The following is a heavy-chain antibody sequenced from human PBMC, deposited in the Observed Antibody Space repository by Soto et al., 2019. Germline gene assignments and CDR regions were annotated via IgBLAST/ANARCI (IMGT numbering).Heavy chain of an antibody. Sequence: SVKVSCKASGGTFSSYAISWVRQAPGQGLEWMGGIIPIFGTANYAQKFQGRVTITADESTSTAYMELSSLRSEDTAVYYCARGRVLSVTTVTPYYFAYWGQGTLVTVSS. J-gene: IGHJ4*02. V-gene: IGHV1-69*13. CDR1: GGTFSSYA. D-gene: IGHD4-17*01. CDR3: ARGRVLSVTTVTPYYFAY. CDR2: IIPIFGTA.